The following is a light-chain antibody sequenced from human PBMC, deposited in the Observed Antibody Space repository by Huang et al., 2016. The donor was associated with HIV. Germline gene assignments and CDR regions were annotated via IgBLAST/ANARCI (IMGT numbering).Light chain of an antibody. CDR1: QGINDY. V-gene: IGKV1-16*02. CDR2: AAS. J-gene: IGKJ1*01. CDR3: QQYNSYPWT. Sequence: DIQMTQSPSSLSASVGDRVTITCRESQGINDYLAWFQQKPGQAPKSLIYAASSFQSGVPSKFSGSGSGTDFTLTISSLQPEDFATYYCQQYNSYPWTFGQGTKVEIK.